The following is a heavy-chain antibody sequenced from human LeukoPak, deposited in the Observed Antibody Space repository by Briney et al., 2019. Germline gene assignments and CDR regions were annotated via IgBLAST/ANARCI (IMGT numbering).Heavy chain of an antibody. CDR3: ARGRRAFYDSSGHRFYYYMEV. V-gene: IGHV4-34*01. D-gene: IGHD3-22*01. J-gene: IGHJ6*03. CDR1: ADSISDYH. CDR2: ITRR. Sequence: PSEPLSLPCDVYADSISDYHWSWLRQSPGKGLEWIGEITRRHYNPSLTSRVIMSVDTTKNQFSLNLTSVTAADTAVYYCARGRRAFYDSSGHRFYYYMEVCAKGTAALVSS.